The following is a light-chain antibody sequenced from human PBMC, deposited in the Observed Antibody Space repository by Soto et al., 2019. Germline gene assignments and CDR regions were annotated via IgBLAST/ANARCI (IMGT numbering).Light chain of an antibody. CDR1: HSVSNN. CDR3: QQYYNWPRT. CDR2: DAS. V-gene: IGKV3-15*01. Sequence: EVVITQSPATLSVSPGERATLSCRASHSVSNNLAWYQQKLGQAPRLLIYDASARATGIPARFSGGGSGTEFTLTISSXQSEDFAVYYCQQYYNWPRTFGQGTKVDIK. J-gene: IGKJ1*01.